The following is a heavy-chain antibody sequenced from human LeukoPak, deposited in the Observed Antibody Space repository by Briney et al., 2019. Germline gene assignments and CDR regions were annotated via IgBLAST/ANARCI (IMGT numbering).Heavy chain of an antibody. D-gene: IGHD3-16*01. V-gene: IGHV1-24*01. J-gene: IGHJ4*02. Sequence: ASVKVSCKVSGYTLTELSMHWVRQAPGKGLEWMGGFDPEHGEAIYAQKFQGRVTMTEDTSTDTAYMELSSLRSEDTAVYYCATDSHAYYSEVNYWGQGTLVTVSS. CDR1: GYTLTELS. CDR3: ATDSHAYYSEVNY. CDR2: FDPEHGEA.